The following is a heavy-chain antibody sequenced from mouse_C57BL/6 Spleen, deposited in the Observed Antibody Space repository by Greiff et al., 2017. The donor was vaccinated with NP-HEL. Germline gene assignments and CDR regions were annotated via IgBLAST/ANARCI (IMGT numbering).Heavy chain of an antibody. CDR2: IYPSDSET. CDR1: GYTFTSYW. J-gene: IGHJ2*01. CDR3: ARRVSYYFDD. V-gene: IGHV1-61*01. Sequence: QVQLQQPGAELVRPGSSVKLSCKASGYTFTSYWMDWVKQRPGQGLEWIGNIYPSDSETHYNQKFKDKATLTVDKSSSTAYMQLSSLTSEDSAVYYCARRVSYYFDDWGQGTTLTVSS.